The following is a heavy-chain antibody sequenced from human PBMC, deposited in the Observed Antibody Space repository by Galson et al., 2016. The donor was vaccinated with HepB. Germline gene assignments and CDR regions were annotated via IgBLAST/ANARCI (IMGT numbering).Heavy chain of an antibody. CDR2: INAGNGNT. CDR3: ARGGYDLWSGYYTFDY. Sequence: SVKVSCKASGYTFTAYYIHWVREAPGQGLEWMGWINAGNGNTKYSQKFQGRVAITRDTSASTAYMELSSLTSEDTAVYYCARGGYDLWSGYYTFDYWGQGTLVTVSS. CDR1: GYTFTAYY. J-gene: IGHJ4*02. V-gene: IGHV1-3*01. D-gene: IGHD3-3*01.